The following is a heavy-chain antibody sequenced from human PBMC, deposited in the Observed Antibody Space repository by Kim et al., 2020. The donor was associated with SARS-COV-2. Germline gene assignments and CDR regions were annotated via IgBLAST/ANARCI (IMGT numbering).Heavy chain of an antibody. V-gene: IGHV3-33*01. CDR1: EFPFSNYV. J-gene: IGHJ4*02. D-gene: IGHD3-3*01. CDR2: IWSDGSQP. Sequence: GGSLRLSCAASEFPFSNYVMHWVRQAPGKGLEWVTVIWSDGSQPYYAGSVKGRFTISRDNSKNMLYLQMNSLSAEDTAMYYCARGGDFWSGYHWNYFDGWGEGTLVTVSA. CDR3: ARGGDFWSGYHWNYFDG.